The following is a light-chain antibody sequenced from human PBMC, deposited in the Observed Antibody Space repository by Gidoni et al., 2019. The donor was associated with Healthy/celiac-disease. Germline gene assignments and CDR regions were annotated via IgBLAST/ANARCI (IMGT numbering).Light chain of an antibody. J-gene: IGLJ2*01. V-gene: IGLV1-44*01. CDR3: AAWDDSLNGPV. CDR1: SSNIGSNT. Sequence: QPFLTHPPSASATPGQEVTFSRSGSSSNIGSNTVNWYQQLPGTAPKLLIYSNNQRPSGVPDRCSGSKSGTSASMAISGLKSEDEADYYCAAWDDSLNGPVFGGGTKLTVL. CDR2: SNN.